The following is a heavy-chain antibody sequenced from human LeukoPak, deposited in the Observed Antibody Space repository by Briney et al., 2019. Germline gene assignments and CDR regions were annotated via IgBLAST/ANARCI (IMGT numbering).Heavy chain of an antibody. CDR3: ATAMKRYSSSWLHH. J-gene: IGHJ1*01. CDR1: GGTFSSYA. D-gene: IGHD6-13*01. Sequence: SVKVSCKASGGTFSSYAISWVRQAPGQGLEWMGGIIPIFGTANYAQKFQGRVTITADESTSTAYMELSSLRSEDTAVYYCATAMKRYSSSWLHHWGQGTLVIVSS. V-gene: IGHV1-69*01. CDR2: IIPIFGTA.